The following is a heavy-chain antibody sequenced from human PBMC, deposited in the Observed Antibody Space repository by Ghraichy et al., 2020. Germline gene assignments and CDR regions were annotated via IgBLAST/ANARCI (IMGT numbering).Heavy chain of an antibody. CDR1: GDSISNYY. CDR3: ARGSTTYYVSDY. CDR2: IHYSGST. V-gene: IGHV4-59*01. Sequence: SETLSLTCTVSGDSISNYYWNWIRQPPGKGLEWIGYIHYSGSTDYNPSLKSRVTISVGTSKSQFSLSLSSVIAADTAVYYCARGSTTYYVSDYWGQGTLVTVSS. D-gene: IGHD1-26*01. J-gene: IGHJ4*02.